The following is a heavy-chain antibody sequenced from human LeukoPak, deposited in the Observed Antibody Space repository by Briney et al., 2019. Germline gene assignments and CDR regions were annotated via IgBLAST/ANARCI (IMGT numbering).Heavy chain of an antibody. CDR3: ARDNTGAMWEQGP. CDR1: GFTFSTYS. Sequence: SGGSLRLSCAASGFTFSTYSMSWVRQAPGKGLEWVSSISSSSTYIYSADSVKGRFTISRDNAKNSLYLQMNSLRAEDTAVYYCARDNTGAMWEQGPWGQGTLVIVSS. V-gene: IGHV3-21*01. J-gene: IGHJ5*02. CDR2: ISSSSTYI. D-gene: IGHD1-26*01.